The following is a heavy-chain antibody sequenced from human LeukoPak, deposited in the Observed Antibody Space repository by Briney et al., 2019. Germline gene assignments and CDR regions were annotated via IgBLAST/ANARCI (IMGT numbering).Heavy chain of an antibody. CDR3: ARKIQGEQHPFDY. D-gene: IGHD3-16*01. V-gene: IGHV1-3*01. CDR2: INAGSGDT. Sequence: PWASVKVSCKASGYTFTTYPIHWVRQAPGQRLEWMGWINAGSGDTKYSHNFQGRVTITRDTSASTAYMELSSLTSEDTAIYYCARKIQGEQHPFDYWGQGALVTVSS. CDR1: GYTFTTYP. J-gene: IGHJ4*02.